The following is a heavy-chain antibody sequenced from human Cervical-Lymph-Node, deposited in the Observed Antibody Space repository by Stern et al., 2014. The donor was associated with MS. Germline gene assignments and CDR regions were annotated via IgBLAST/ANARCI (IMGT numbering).Heavy chain of an antibody. CDR3: ARQYVNGQNCFDP. V-gene: IGHV3-33*01. D-gene: IGHD2-8*01. Sequence: VQLVESGGGVVQPGRSLRLSCTGSGFTFSAFGIHWVRQAPGKGLEWVAGIWYDGTSQYYRDSVKGRFTISRDNSKNTVYLQMNRLRVEDTAIFYCARQYVNGQNCFDPWGQGTLVTVSS. CDR2: IWYDGTSQ. CDR1: GFTFSAFG. J-gene: IGHJ5*02.